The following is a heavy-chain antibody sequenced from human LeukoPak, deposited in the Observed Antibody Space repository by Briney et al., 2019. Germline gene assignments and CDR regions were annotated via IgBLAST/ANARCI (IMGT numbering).Heavy chain of an antibody. CDR1: GYSFTSYW. D-gene: IGHD3-22*01. J-gene: IGHJ4*02. Sequence: GESLKISCKDSGYSFTSYWIGWVRQMPGEGLEWMGIIYPGDSDTRFSPSFQGQVTISADKSISTAYLQWSSLKASDTAMYYCAKTYYYGNSGYYYFDYWGQGTLVTVSS. CDR2: IYPGDSDT. V-gene: IGHV5-51*01. CDR3: AKTYYYGNSGYYYFDY.